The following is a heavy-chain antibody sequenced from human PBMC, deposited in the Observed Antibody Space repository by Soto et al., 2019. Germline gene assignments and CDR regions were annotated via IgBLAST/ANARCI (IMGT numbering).Heavy chain of an antibody. CDR2: IYSGGST. V-gene: IGHV3-53*01. CDR1: GFTVSSNY. Sequence: PGGSLRLSCAASGFTVSSNYMSWVRQAPGKGLEWVSVIYSGGSTYYADSVKGRFTISRDNSKNTLYLQMNSLRAEDTAVYYCARDWRVYYYDSSGYLLYYYYGMDVWGQGTTVTVSS. CDR3: ARDWRVYYYDSSGYLLYYYYGMDV. J-gene: IGHJ6*02. D-gene: IGHD3-22*01.